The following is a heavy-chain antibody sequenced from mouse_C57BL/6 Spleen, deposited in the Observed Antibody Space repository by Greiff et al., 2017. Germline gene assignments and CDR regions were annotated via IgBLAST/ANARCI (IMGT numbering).Heavy chain of an antibody. CDR3: ARHGYGYFDV. CDR2: ISNGGGST. Sequence: DVQLVESGGGLVQPGGSLKLSCAASGFTFSDYYMYWVRQTPEKRLEWVAYISNGGGSTYYPDTVKGRFTISRDNAKNPLYLQMSRLKSEDTAMYYCARHGYGYFDVWGTGTTVTVSS. CDR1: GFTFSDYY. J-gene: IGHJ1*03. V-gene: IGHV5-12*01.